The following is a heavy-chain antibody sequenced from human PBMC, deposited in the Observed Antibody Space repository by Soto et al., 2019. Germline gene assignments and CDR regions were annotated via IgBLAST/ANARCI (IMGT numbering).Heavy chain of an antibody. Sequence: EVQLVESGGGLVQPGGSLRLSCAASGFTFSSYSMNWVRQAPGKGLEWVSYISSSSSTTYYADSVKGRFTISRDNAMNSLYLQMNSLRDEDTAVYYCARGLYYYDSRGYWGYWGQGTLVTVSS. CDR1: GFTFSSYS. CDR3: ARGLYYYDSRGYWGY. CDR2: ISSSSSTT. V-gene: IGHV3-48*02. J-gene: IGHJ4*02. D-gene: IGHD3-22*01.